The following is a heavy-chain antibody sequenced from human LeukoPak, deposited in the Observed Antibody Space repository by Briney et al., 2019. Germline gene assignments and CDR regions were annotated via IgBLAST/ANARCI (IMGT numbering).Heavy chain of an antibody. CDR1: GGSISGYY. D-gene: IGHD3-16*02. J-gene: IGHJ6*02. CDR3: ARHDPVGHYRRGMHV. CDR2: VYSTGTT. Sequence: TETLSLTCAVAGGSISGYYWSWSRQSPEKGLEWLGYVYSTGTTIYNPSLRSRVTMSVDVSKNRSSRDWTTVTAADTAIYYCARHDPVGHYRRGMHVWGQGTTVTVSS. V-gene: IGHV4-59*08.